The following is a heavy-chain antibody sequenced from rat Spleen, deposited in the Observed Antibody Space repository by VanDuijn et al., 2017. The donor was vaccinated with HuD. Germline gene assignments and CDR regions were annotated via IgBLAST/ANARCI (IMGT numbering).Heavy chain of an antibody. CDR3: TRAGDSGDLFDY. CDR2: ITNTGGSI. D-gene: IGHD1-1*01. Sequence: EVQLGGSGGGLVQPGRSLKLACVASGFTFTNYWMCWLRQAPGKRPEWVAPITNTGGSIYYPDYVKGRFTTSRDNAQNTLYQQMNSLRSEDTATYYCTRAGDSGDLFDYWGQGVMVTVSS. J-gene: IGHJ2*01. V-gene: IGHV5-31*01. CDR1: GFTFTNYW.